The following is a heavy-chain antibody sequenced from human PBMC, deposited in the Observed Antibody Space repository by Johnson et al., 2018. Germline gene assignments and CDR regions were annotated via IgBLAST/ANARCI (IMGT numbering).Heavy chain of an antibody. CDR1: GFRFSTYG. D-gene: IGHD5/OR15-5a*01. CDR2: IWFDGTNK. V-gene: IGHV3-33*01. J-gene: IGHJ1*01. CDR3: AREAEYSVEYFQY. Sequence: QVQLVESGGGVVQSGRSLRLPCAASGFRFSTYGMNWVRQAPGKGLEWVAVIWFDGTNKYHADSVKGRFTISRDNSKNTLYLQMNSLRGEDTAVYYCAREAEYSVEYFQYWGQGTLVTVSS.